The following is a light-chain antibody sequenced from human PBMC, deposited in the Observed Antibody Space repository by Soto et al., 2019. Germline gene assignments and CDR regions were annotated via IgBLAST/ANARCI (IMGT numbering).Light chain of an antibody. CDR1: QSVSSY. J-gene: IGKJ4*01. CDR3: QQRSNWLT. V-gene: IGKV3-11*01. Sequence: EIVLAQSPATLSLSPGDRATLSCRACQSVSSYLAWDQQKPGQAPRLLIYDASTRATGIPARFSGSGSGTDFTLTISSLEPEDFAVYCCQQRSNWLTFGGGTKVEIE. CDR2: DAS.